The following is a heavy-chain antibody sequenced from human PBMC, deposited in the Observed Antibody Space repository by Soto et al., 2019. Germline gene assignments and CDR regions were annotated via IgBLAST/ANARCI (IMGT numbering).Heavy chain of an antibody. CDR1: GVSIGSHDW. V-gene: IGHV4-4*02. D-gene: IGHD5-18*01. CDR2: SHQSGNT. J-gene: IGHJ4*02. CDR3: ATRDTGRVY. Sequence: QVQLQESGPGLVKPSGTLSLTCAVSGVSIGSHDWWTWVRQPPGKGLEWIGESHQSGNTNYNSSLESRVTISLDKPKTHFSLQLSSVSVADTAVYYCATRDTGRVYWGQGTRVTVSS.